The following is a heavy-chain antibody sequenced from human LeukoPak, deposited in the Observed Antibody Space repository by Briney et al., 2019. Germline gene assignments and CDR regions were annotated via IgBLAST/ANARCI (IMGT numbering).Heavy chain of an antibody. CDR1: GYSFTSYW. D-gene: IGHD6-19*01. J-gene: IGHJ4*02. CDR2: IYPGDYDT. CDR3: AGHYTPLYSSGWYWFDY. V-gene: IGHV5-51*01. Sequence: GESLKISCKGSGYSFTSYWIGWVRQMPGKGLEWMGIIYPGDYDTRYSPSFQGQVTISADTSISTAYLQCSSLKASATAMYYCAGHYTPLYSSGWYWFDYWGQGTLVTVSS.